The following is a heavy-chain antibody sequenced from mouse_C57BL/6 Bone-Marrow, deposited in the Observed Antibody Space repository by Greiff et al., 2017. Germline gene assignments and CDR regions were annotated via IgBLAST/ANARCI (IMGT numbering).Heavy chain of an antibody. V-gene: IGHV1-54*01. CDR1: GYAFTNYL. D-gene: IGHD1-1*01. CDR3: AREGFYYYGSSPDY. CDR2: INPGSGGT. Sequence: VQLQESGAELVRPGTSVKVSCKASGYAFTNYLIEWVKQRPGQGLEWIGVINPGSGGTNYNEKFKGKATLTADKSSSTAYMQLSSLTSEDSAVYFCAREGFYYYGSSPDYWGQGTTLTVSS. J-gene: IGHJ2*01.